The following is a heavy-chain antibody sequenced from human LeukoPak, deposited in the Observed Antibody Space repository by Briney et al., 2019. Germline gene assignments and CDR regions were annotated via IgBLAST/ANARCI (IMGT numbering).Heavy chain of an antibody. CDR1: GGSISSSSYY. CDR3: ARDGSYSSSWYFNGLDY. J-gene: IGHJ4*02. Sequence: SETLSLTCTVSGGSISSSSYYWGWIRQPPGKGLEWIGSIYYSGSTYYNPSLKSRVTISVDTSKNQFSLKLSSVTAADTAVYYCARDGSYSSSWYFNGLDYWGQGTLVTVSS. CDR2: IYYSGST. D-gene: IGHD6-13*01. V-gene: IGHV4-39*07.